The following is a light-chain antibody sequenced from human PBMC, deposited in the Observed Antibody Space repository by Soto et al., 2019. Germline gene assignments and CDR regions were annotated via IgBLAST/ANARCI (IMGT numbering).Light chain of an antibody. CDR1: SNDVGYYDY. CDR3: SSYAGGNNFV. J-gene: IGLJ1*01. CDR2: EVN. V-gene: IGLV2-8*01. Sequence: QSVLTQPPSASGSPGQSVTISCTGTSNDVGYYDYVSWYQQYPGKAPKLMISEVNKRPSGVPDRFSGSKSGNTAFLTVSGLRAEDEAEYHCSSYAGGNNFVFGSGTKVTVL.